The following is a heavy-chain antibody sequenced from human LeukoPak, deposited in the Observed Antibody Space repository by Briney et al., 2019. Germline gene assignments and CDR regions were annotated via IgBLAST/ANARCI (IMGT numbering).Heavy chain of an antibody. Sequence: GGPLRLSCAASGFTFSSYWMSWVRQAPGKGLEWVANIKRDGSDKYYVGSVEGRFTISRDNAKNSLYLQMSSLRAEDTAIYYCARALYNRGWYPDYFDSWGQGTLVTVSS. CDR1: GFTFSSYW. D-gene: IGHD6-19*01. CDR3: ARALYNRGWYPDYFDS. CDR2: IKRDGSDK. J-gene: IGHJ4*02. V-gene: IGHV3-7*01.